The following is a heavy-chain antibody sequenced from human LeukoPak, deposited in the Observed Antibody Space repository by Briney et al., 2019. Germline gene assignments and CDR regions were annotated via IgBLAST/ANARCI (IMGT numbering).Heavy chain of an antibody. CDR2: IYSGGST. Sequence: GGSLRLSCAASGFTVSSNYMSWVRQAPGKRLEWVSVIYSGGSTYYADSVKGRFTISRDNSKNTLYLQMNSLRAEDTAVYYCARDSAEYYGMDVWGKGTTVTVSS. V-gene: IGHV3-53*01. CDR3: ARDSAEYYGMDV. CDR1: GFTVSSNY. J-gene: IGHJ6*04. D-gene: IGHD1-14*01.